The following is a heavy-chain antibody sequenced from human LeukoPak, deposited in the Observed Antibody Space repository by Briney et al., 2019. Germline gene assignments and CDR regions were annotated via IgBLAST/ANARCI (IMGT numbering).Heavy chain of an antibody. CDR1: GYTFTSYG. CDR3: ARDPGCYDFWSGYCDY. Sequence: ASVKASCKASGYTFTSYGISWVRQAPGQGLEWMGWISAYNGNTNYAQKLQGRVTMTTDTSTSTAYMELRSLRSDDTAVYYCARDPGCYDFWSGYCDYWGQGTLVTVSS. D-gene: IGHD3-3*01. CDR2: ISAYNGNT. V-gene: IGHV1-18*01. J-gene: IGHJ4*02.